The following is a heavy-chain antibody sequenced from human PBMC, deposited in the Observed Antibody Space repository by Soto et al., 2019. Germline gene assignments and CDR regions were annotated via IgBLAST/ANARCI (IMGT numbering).Heavy chain of an antibody. CDR1: GFTFISYW. Sequence: PGGSLRLSCAASGFTFISYWMSWVRQAPGKGLEWVANIKQDGSEKYYVDSVKGRFTVSRDNAKNSLYLQMNSLRAEDTAVYYCARDPNDYWGQGTLVTVSS. V-gene: IGHV3-7*01. J-gene: IGHJ4*02. CDR3: ARDPNDY. CDR2: IKQDGSEK.